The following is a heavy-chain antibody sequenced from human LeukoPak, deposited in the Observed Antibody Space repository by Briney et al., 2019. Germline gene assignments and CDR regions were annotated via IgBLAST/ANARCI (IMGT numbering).Heavy chain of an antibody. CDR1: GGSFSGYY. CDR3: ARQLATPGVFDY. D-gene: IGHD1-1*01. Sequence: SETLSLTCAVYGGSFSGYYWSLIRQPPGKGLEWIGEINHSGSTNYNPSLKSRVTISVDTSKNQFSLKLSSVTAADTAVYYCARQLATPGVFDYWGQGTLVTVSS. J-gene: IGHJ4*02. CDR2: INHSGST. V-gene: IGHV4-34*01.